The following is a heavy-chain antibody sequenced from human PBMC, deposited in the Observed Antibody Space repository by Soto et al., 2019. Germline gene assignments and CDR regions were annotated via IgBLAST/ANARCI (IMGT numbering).Heavy chain of an antibody. CDR2: IIPIPGTA. CDR3: ARSQGSSTSLEIYYYYYYGMDV. V-gene: IGHV1-69*13. Sequence: NPAASVKVSCKASGGTFSSYAISWVRQAPGQGLEWMGGIIPIPGTANYAQKFQGRVTITADESTSTAYMELSSLRSEDMAVYYCARSQGSSTSLEIYYYYYYGMDVWGQGTTVTVSS. J-gene: IGHJ6*02. CDR1: GGTFSSYA. D-gene: IGHD2-2*01.